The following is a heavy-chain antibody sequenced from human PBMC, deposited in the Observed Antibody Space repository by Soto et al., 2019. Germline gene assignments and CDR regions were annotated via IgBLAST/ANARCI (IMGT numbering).Heavy chain of an antibody. D-gene: IGHD6-13*01. Sequence: SLRLSCAASGFTFSSYAMSWVRQAPGKGLEWVSAISGSGGSTYYADSVKGRFTISRDNSKNTLYLQMNSLRAEDTAVYYCAKARAADSYGMDVWGQGTTVTVSS. CDR1: GFTFSSYA. V-gene: IGHV3-23*01. CDR3: AKARAADSYGMDV. J-gene: IGHJ6*02. CDR2: ISGSGGST.